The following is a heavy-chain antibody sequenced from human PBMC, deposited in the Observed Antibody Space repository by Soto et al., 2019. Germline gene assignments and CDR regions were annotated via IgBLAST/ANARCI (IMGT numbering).Heavy chain of an antibody. J-gene: IGHJ4*02. D-gene: IGHD3-16*02. V-gene: IGHV2-5*02. CDR2: IYWDDDK. CDR3: ARLNTMITFGGVIALFDD. Sequence: SGPTLVNPTQTLTLTCTFSGFSLSTSGVGVGWIRQPPGKALEWLALIYWDDDKRYSPSLKSRLTITKDTSKNQVVLTMTNMDPVDTATYYCARLNTMITFGGVIALFDDWGQGTLVTGSS. CDR1: GFSLSTSGVG.